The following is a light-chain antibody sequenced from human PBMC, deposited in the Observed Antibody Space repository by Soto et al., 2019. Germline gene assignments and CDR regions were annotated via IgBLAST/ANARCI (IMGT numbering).Light chain of an antibody. CDR2: EVS. CDR1: SSDVGAYNY. V-gene: IGLV2-14*01. J-gene: IGLJ2*01. Sequence: QSALTQPASVSGSPGQSITISCTGTSSDVGAYNYVSLYQQHPGKAPKLMIFEVSERPSGVSNRFSGSKSGNTASLTISGLQAEDEADYYCSSYTSSNTLVFGGGTKLTVL. CDR3: SSYTSSNTLV.